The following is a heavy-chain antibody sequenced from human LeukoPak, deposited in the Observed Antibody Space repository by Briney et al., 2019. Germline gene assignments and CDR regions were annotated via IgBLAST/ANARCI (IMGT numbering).Heavy chain of an antibody. J-gene: IGHJ4*02. Sequence: PGGSLRLSCEAYGFTFSSSSMNWVRQAPGKGLEWVSSISTSGVHTFFADSVKGRFSISRDNAKNSLFLQMNSLRPEDSAVFFCARGDHMTGFDSWGQGTLVAVSS. D-gene: IGHD2-21*01. CDR3: ARGDHMTGFDS. CDR2: ISTSGVHT. CDR1: GFTFSSSS. V-gene: IGHV3-21*01.